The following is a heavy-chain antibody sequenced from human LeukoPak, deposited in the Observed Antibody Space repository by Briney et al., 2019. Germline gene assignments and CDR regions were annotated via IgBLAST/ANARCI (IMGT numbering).Heavy chain of an antibody. J-gene: IGHJ5*02. Sequence: SETLSLTCTVSGGSISISYWSWIRQTPGKGLEWIGYICYTGSPNYNPSLKGRVTISGDTSRNQFSLKDSPQQHHGGNAHLDQDGPQNTRWPMGTAQPFPDP. CDR2: ICYTGSP. V-gene: IGHV4-59*01. CDR1: GGSISISY. CDR3: QDGPQNTRWPMGTAQPFPDP. D-gene: IGHD6-13*01.